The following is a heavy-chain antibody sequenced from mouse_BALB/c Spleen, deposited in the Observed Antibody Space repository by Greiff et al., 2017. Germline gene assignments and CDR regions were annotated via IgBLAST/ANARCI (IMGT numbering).Heavy chain of an antibody. J-gene: IGHJ4*01. CDR2: ISSGGST. CDR1: GFTFSSYA. D-gene: IGHD2-3*01. Sequence: DVHLVESGGGLVKPGGSLKLSCAASGFTFSSYAMSWVRQTPEKRLEWVASISSGGSTYYPDSVKGRFTISRDNARNILYLQMSSLRSEDTAMYYCARGWLLRENAMDYWGQGTSVTVSS. V-gene: IGHV5-6-5*01. CDR3: ARGWLLRENAMDY.